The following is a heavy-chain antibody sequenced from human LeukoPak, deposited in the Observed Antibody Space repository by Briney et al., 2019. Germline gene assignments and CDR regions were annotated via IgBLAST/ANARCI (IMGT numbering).Heavy chain of an antibody. CDR1: GYTFTSYD. V-gene: IGHV1-8*01. Sequence: ASVKVSCKASGYTFTSYDINWVRQATGQGLEWMGWMNPNSGNTGYAQKFQGRVTMTRNTSISTAYMELSSLRSEDTAVYYCARVEAYCGGDCSEYFQHWGQGTLVTVSS. CDR3: ARVEAYCGGDCSEYFQH. D-gene: IGHD2-21*02. CDR2: MNPNSGNT. J-gene: IGHJ1*01.